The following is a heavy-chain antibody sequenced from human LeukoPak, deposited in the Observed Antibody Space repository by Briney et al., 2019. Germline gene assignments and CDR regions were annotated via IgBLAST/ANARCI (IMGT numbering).Heavy chain of an antibody. Sequence: SETLSLTCAVYGGSFSGYYWSWIRQPPGKGLEWIGEINHSGSTNYNPSLKSRVTISVDTSKNQFSLKLSSVTAADTAVYYCAVPGYSSGWYARLDYWGQGTLVTVSS. J-gene: IGHJ4*02. CDR3: AVPGYSSGWYARLDY. D-gene: IGHD6-19*01. CDR1: GGSFSGYY. V-gene: IGHV4-34*01. CDR2: INHSGST.